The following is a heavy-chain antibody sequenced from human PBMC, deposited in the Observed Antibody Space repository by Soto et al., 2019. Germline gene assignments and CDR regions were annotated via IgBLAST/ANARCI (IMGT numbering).Heavy chain of an antibody. V-gene: IGHV1-69*13. Sequence: SVEVSCKASGGTFSSYAISWVRQAPGQGLEWMGGIIPIFGTANYAQKFQGRVTITADESTSTAYMELSSLRSEDTAVYYCAASGYSSDYYYGMDVWGQGTTVTVSS. CDR1: GGTFSSYA. CDR3: AASGYSSDYYYGMDV. CDR2: IIPIFGTA. J-gene: IGHJ6*02. D-gene: IGHD5-18*01.